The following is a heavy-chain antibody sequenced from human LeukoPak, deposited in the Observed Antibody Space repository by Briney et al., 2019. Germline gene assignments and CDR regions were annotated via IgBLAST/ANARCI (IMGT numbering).Heavy chain of an antibody. CDR3: ARPVPSRLGWFDP. Sequence: SETLSLTCTVSGGSISSSSYYWGWIRQPPGKGLEWIGSIYYSGRTYYNPSLKSRVTISVDTSKNQFSLKLRSVTAADTAVYYCARPVPSRLGWFDPWGQGTLVTVSS. J-gene: IGHJ5*02. D-gene: IGHD1-1*01. V-gene: IGHV4-39*01. CDR2: IYYSGRT. CDR1: GGSISSSSYY.